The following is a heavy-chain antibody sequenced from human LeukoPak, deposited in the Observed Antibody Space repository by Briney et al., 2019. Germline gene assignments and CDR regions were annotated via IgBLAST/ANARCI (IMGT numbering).Heavy chain of an antibody. Sequence: GGSLRLSCAAAGFSFNTYSMNWVRQAPGKGLEWVSYISSTSSATFYADSVKGRFTISRDNAMNSLYLQMNSLRAEDTAVYYCAGVDRDSPGYGMDVWGQGTTVTVSS. CDR3: AGVDRDSPGYGMDV. V-gene: IGHV3-48*01. CDR2: ISSTSSAT. D-gene: IGHD3-22*01. CDR1: GFSFNTYS. J-gene: IGHJ6*02.